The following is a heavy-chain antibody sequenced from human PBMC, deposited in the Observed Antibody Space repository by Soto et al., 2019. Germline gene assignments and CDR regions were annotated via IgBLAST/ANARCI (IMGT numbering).Heavy chain of an antibody. V-gene: IGHV3-30*18. CDR3: AKDIEYDSSGYYLNSYPYY. Sequence: GGSLRLSCAASGFAFSSYGMHWVRQAPGKGLEWVAVISYDGSNKYYADSVKGRFTISRDNSKNTLYLQMNSLRAEDTAVYYCAKDIEYDSSGYYLNSYPYYWGQGTLVTVSS. J-gene: IGHJ4*02. CDR2: ISYDGSNK. D-gene: IGHD3-22*01. CDR1: GFAFSSYG.